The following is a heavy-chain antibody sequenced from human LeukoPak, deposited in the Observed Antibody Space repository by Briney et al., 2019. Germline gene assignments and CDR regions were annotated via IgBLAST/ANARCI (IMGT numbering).Heavy chain of an antibody. CDR3: ARRYCSGGSCYSWMYYFDY. CDR2: INPSGGST. CDR1: GYTFTSNY. Sequence: ASVKVSCKAYGYTFTSNYMHWVRQAPGQGLEWMGIINPSGGSTNYAQKFQGRVTMTRDMSTSTVYMELSSLRSEDTAVYYCARRYCSGGSCYSWMYYFDYWGQGTLVTVSS. V-gene: IGHV1-46*01. D-gene: IGHD2-15*01. J-gene: IGHJ4*02.